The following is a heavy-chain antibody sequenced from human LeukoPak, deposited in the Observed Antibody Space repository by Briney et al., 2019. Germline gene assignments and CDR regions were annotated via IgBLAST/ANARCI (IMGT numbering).Heavy chain of an antibody. CDR1: GLTFSNAW. CDR2: IKSKTDGGTT. D-gene: IGHD1-26*01. V-gene: IGHV3-15*01. J-gene: IGHJ3*02. CDR3: ITDPGEWEPI. Sequence: PGGSLRLSCAASGLTFSNAWMSWVRQAPGKGLEWVGRIKSKTDGGTTDYGAPVEDRFIISRDDSKNTLYLQMNGLKIEDTAVYYCITDPGEWEPIWGQGTMVTVSS.